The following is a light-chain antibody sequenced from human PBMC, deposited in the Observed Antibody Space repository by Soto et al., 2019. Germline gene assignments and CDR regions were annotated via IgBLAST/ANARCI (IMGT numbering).Light chain of an antibody. J-gene: IGKJ5*01. Sequence: EIVLTQSPATLSLSPGERATLSCRASQSVSSYLAWYQQKPGQAPRLLIYGASSRATGIPDRFSGSGSGTDFTLTISRLEPEDFAVYYCHHRGNGITFGQGTRLEI. V-gene: IGKV3-11*01. CDR1: QSVSSY. CDR2: GAS. CDR3: HHRGNGIT.